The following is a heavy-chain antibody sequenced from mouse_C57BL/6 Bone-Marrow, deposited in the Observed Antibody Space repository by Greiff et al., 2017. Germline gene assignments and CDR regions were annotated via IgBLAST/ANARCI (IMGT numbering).Heavy chain of an antibody. J-gene: IGHJ1*03. CDR1: GYTFTSYW. D-gene: IGHD1-1*01. V-gene: IGHV1-53*01. CDR2: INPSNGGT. CDR3: ARTAPYYGSGVWYFDV. Sequence: QLQQPGTELVKPGASVKLSCKASGYTFTSYWMHWVKQRPGQGLEWIGNINPSNGGTNYNEKFKSKATLTVDKSSSTAYMQLSSLTSEDSAVYYCARTAPYYGSGVWYFDVWGTGTTVTVSS.